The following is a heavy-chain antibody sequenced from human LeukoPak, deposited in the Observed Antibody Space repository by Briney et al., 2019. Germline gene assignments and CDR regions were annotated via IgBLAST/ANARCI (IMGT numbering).Heavy chain of an antibody. J-gene: IGHJ4*02. V-gene: IGHV3-7*01. CDR1: GFTFSNYW. CDR2: IKQDDSKK. Sequence: GGSLRLSCAASGFTFSNYWMSWVCQAPGKGLEWVANIKQDDSKKYYVDSVKGRFTISRDNAKNSLYLQMNSLRAEDTAVYYCAREIYGEDFFDYWGQGTLVTVSS. D-gene: IGHD3-10*01. CDR3: AREIYGEDFFDY.